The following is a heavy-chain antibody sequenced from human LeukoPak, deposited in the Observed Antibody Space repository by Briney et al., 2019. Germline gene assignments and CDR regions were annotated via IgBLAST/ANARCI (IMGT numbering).Heavy chain of an antibody. V-gene: IGHV1-18*01. CDR3: ARYNWNFPLDY. CDR2: ISAYNGNT. Sequence: AAVKVCCTASGYTFTSYGISWVRQAPGQGLEWMGWISAYNGNTNYAQKLQGRVTMTTDTSTSTAYMELRSLRSDDTAVYYCARYNWNFPLDYWGQGTLVTVSS. CDR1: GYTFTSYG. J-gene: IGHJ4*02. D-gene: IGHD1-7*01.